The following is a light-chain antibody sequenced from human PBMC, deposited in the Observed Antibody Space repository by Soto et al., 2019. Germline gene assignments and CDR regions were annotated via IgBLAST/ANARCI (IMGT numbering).Light chain of an antibody. CDR1: QTIDNR. Sequence: IVMTQSPATLSVSPGERATLSCRASQTIDNRLAWYQQRPGQAPRLLIYGASIRATGIPARFSGSGSGTEFTLTISGLQSEDFGVYYWQQYKVWRTFGQGTNVDIK. V-gene: IGKV3-15*01. CDR3: QQYKVWRT. CDR2: GAS. J-gene: IGKJ1*01.